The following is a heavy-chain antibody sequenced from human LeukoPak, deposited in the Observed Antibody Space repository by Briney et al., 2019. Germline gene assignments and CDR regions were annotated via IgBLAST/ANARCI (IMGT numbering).Heavy chain of an antibody. D-gene: IGHD6-13*01. J-gene: IGHJ4*02. Sequence: GGPLRLSCAASGFTFISYSMNWVRQTPGKGLEWVSYISSSSSTIYDADSVKGRFTISRDNAKNSLYLQMNSLRAEDTAVYYCAGGVRSWFRTFDYWGQGTLVTVSS. CDR3: AGGVRSWFRTFDY. CDR2: ISSSSSTI. V-gene: IGHV3-48*04. CDR1: GFTFISYS.